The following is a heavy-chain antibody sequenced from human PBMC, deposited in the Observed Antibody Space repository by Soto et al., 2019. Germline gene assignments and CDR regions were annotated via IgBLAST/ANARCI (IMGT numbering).Heavy chain of an antibody. V-gene: IGHV4-61*01. J-gene: IGHJ4*02. Sequence: SETLSLTCTVSGEYISSGYHWAWIRQPPGKGLEWIGYIYYSGSTNYNPSLKSRVTISVDTSKNQFSLKLSSVTAADTAVYYCARRDTAMVFDYWGQGTLVTVSS. CDR3: ARRDTAMVFDY. CDR1: GEYISSGYH. CDR2: IYYSGST. D-gene: IGHD5-18*01.